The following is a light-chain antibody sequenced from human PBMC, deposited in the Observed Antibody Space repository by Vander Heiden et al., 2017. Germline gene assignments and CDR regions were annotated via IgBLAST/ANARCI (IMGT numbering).Light chain of an antibody. J-gene: IGKJ1*01. V-gene: IGKV1-39*01. CDR2: GAS. CDR1: QIIKNY. Sequence: DIQMTQSPSSLSASVGDRVTITCRASQIIKNYLNWYQQKPGKAPKLLIAGASVLQPGVPSRFGGSGFGTDFTLTITSLEPEDFATFYCQQSFATPTFGPGTKV. CDR3: QQSFATPT.